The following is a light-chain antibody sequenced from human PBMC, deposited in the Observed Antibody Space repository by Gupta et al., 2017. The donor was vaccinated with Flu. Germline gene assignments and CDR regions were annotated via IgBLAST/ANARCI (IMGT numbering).Light chain of an antibody. CDR3: QQYYSYPGVT. CDR1: QGISSY. V-gene: IGKV1-8*01. J-gene: IGKJ3*01. CDR2: AAS. Sequence: AIRMTQSPSSFSASTGDRVTTTCRASQGISSYLAWYQQKPGKAPKLLIYAASTLQSGVPSRFSGSGSGTDFTLTISCLQSEDFATYYCQQYYSYPGVTFGPGTKVDIK.